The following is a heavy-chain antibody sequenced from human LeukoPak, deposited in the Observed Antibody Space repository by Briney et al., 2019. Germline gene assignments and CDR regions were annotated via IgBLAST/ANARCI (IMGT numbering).Heavy chain of an antibody. J-gene: IGHJ3*02. D-gene: IGHD6-19*01. Sequence: GGSLRLSCAASGLTFSSHWMHWVRQAPGKGLEWVAVISYDGSNKYYADSVKGRFTISRDNSKNTLYLQMNSLRAEDTAVYYCARSKSSGWYKNAFDIWGQGTMVTVSS. CDR2: ISYDGSNK. CDR3: ARSKSSGWYKNAFDI. CDR1: GLTFSSHW. V-gene: IGHV3-30-3*01.